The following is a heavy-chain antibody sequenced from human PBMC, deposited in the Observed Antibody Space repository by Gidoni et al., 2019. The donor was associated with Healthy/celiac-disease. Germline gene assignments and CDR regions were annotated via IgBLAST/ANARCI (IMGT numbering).Heavy chain of an antibody. CDR2: IYYSGST. J-gene: IGHJ4*02. CDR3: ARDHESSGYYRWFDY. D-gene: IGHD3-22*01. Sequence: QVQLQESGPGLVKPSQTLSLTCTVSGGTISSGGYYWSWIRQHPGKGLEWIGYIYYSGSTYYNPSLKSRVTISVDTSKNQFSLKLSSVTAADTAVYYCARDHESSGYYRWFDYWGQGTLVTVSS. V-gene: IGHV4-31*03. CDR1: GGTISSGGYY.